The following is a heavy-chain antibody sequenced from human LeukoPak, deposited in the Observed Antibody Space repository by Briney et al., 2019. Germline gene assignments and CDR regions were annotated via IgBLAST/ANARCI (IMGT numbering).Heavy chain of an antibody. CDR1: GFTFSSYA. J-gene: IGHJ4*02. Sequence: GGSLRHSCSASGFTFSSYAMHWVRQAPGKGLEYVSAISSNGGSTYYADSVKGRFTISRDNSKNTLYLQMNSLRAEDTAVYYCARIITGDLDYWGQGTLVTVSS. CDR2: ISSNGGST. V-gene: IGHV3-64*04. CDR3: ARIITGDLDY. D-gene: IGHD1-20*01.